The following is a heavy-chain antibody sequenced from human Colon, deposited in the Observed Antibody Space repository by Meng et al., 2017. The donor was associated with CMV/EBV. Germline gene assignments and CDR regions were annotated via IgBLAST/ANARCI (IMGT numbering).Heavy chain of an antibody. CDR2: VKSKADGGTT. D-gene: IGHD3-10*01. J-gene: IGHJ4*02. V-gene: IGHV3-15*07. CDR1: GFDLNDAW. CDR3: ARDAPIYGMSPFDL. Sequence: SGFDLNDAWMNWVRQDPGKEPEWVGRVKSKADGGTTDYAAAVKGRFTVSRDDSKDTLFLQMNSLREEDTAVYYCARDAPIYGMSPFDLWGQGTLVTVSS.